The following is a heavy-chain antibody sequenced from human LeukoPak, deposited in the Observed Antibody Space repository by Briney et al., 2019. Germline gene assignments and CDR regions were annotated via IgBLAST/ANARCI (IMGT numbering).Heavy chain of an antibody. J-gene: IGHJ4*02. CDR3: AGGGYSSSVDY. CDR1: GGSFSGYY. D-gene: IGHD6-6*01. V-gene: IGHV4-34*04. CDR2: INHSGST. Sequence: SETLSLTCAVYGGSFSGYYWSWLRQPPGKGLEWIGAINHSGSTNKDPSLTRRDTISVDTSKNQFSLKLSAVTAADTAVDYCAGGGYSSSVDYWGQGTLVTVSS.